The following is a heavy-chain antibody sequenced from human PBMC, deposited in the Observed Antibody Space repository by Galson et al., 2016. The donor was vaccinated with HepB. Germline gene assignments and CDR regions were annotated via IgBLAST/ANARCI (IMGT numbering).Heavy chain of an antibody. D-gene: IGHD4-23*01. Sequence: SETLSLTCAVYSGSFSGYYWSWIRQPPGKGLEWIGEINQSGRTNYNPSLKSRVTMAVDSSKKQFSLKLTSLTAADTAVYYCARGLATVLNPGFDYWGQGTLVTVSS. CDR3: ARGLATVLNPGFDY. CDR1: SGSFSGYY. CDR2: INQSGRT. V-gene: IGHV4-34*01. J-gene: IGHJ4*02.